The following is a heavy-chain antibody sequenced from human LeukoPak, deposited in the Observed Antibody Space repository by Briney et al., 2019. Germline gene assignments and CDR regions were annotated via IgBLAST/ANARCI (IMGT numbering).Heavy chain of an antibody. CDR1: GFTFSSYS. V-gene: IGHV3-21*01. Sequence: GGSLRLSCAASGFTFSSYSMNWVRQAPGKGLEWVSSISSSSSYIYYADSVKGRFTISRDNAKNSLYLQMNSLRAEDTAVYYCARGGSGYGPHNWFDPWGQGTLVTVSS. CDR3: ARGGSGYGPHNWFDP. J-gene: IGHJ5*02. CDR2: ISSSSSYI. D-gene: IGHD5-12*01.